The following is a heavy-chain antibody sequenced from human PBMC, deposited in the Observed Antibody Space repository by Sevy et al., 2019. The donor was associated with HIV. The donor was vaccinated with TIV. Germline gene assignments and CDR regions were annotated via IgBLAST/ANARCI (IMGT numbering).Heavy chain of an antibody. V-gene: IGHV1-8*01. CDR1: GYTFTSYD. CDR2: MNPNSGNT. D-gene: IGHD3-10*01. J-gene: IGHJ6*02. Sequence: ASVKVSCKASGYTFTSYDINWVRQATGQGLEWMGWMNPNSGNTGYAQKFQGRVTMTRNTSISTAYMELSSLRSEDTAVYYCAVLWFGELSRYYYYYGMDVWGQRTTVTVSS. CDR3: AVLWFGELSRYYYYYGMDV.